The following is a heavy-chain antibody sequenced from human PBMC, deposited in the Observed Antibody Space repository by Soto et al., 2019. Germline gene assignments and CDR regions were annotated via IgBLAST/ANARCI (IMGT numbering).Heavy chain of an antibody. CDR2: IWYDGSNK. D-gene: IGHD5-12*01. Sequence: GGSLRLSCAASGFTFSSYGMHWVRQAPGKGLEWVAVIWYDGSNKYYADSVKGRFTISRDNSKNTLYLQMNSLRAEDTAVYYCTRDSGGYDLAYWGQGTLVTSPQ. V-gene: IGHV3-33*01. CDR3: TRDSGGYDLAY. CDR1: GFTFSSYG. J-gene: IGHJ4*02.